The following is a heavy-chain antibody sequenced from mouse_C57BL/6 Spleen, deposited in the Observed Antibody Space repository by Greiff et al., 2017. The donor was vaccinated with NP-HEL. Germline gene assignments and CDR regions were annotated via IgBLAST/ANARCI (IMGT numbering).Heavy chain of an antibody. D-gene: IGHD3-1*01. Sequence: VLLVESGPGLVQPSQSLSITCTVSGFSLTSYGVHWVRQSPGKGLEWLGVIWSGGSTDYNAAFISRLSISKDNSKSQVFFKMNSLQADDTAIYYCARTGYSSSYWYFDVWGTGTTVTVSS. CDR2: IWSGGST. J-gene: IGHJ1*03. V-gene: IGHV2-2*01. CDR3: ARTGYSSSYWYFDV. CDR1: GFSLTSYG.